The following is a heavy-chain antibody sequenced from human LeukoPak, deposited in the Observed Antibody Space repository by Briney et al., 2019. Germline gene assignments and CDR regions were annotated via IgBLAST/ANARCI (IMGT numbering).Heavy chain of an antibody. CDR3: AKDRSSSSFNYYYYYMDV. D-gene: IGHD6-6*01. Sequence: PSQTLSLTCTVSGGSISSGSWIRQPAGKGLEWIGRIYTSGSTNYNPSLKSRVTISVDTSKNQLSLKLSSVTTADTAVYYCAKDRSSSSFNYYYYYMDVWGKGTTVTVSS. CDR1: GGSISSG. CDR2: IYTSGST. V-gene: IGHV4-61*02. J-gene: IGHJ6*03.